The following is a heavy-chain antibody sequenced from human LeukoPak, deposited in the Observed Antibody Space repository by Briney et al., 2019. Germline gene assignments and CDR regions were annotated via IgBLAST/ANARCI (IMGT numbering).Heavy chain of an antibody. J-gene: IGHJ4*02. D-gene: IGHD3-10*01. CDR2: IYYSGST. CDR3: ARFDYYGSGSVGY. Sequence: SETLSLTCTVSGGSISSYYWSWIRQPPGKGLEWIGYIYYSGSTNYNPSLKSRVTISVDTSKNQFSLKLSSVTAADTAVYYCARFDYYGSGSVGYWGQGTLVTVSS. V-gene: IGHV4-59*08. CDR1: GGSISSYY.